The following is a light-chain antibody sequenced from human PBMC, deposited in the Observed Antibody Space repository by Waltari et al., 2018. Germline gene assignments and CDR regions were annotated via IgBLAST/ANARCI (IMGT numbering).Light chain of an antibody. Sequence: QSVLTQPPSVSAAPGQKVTISCSGSSYNIGSNYVSWYQQLPVTAPKLLIYDNNKRPSGIPDRFSGSKSGTSATLGITGLQTGDEADYYCGTWDSSLSAVVFGGGTKLTVL. CDR3: GTWDSSLSAVV. CDR2: DNN. J-gene: IGLJ2*01. CDR1: SYNIGSNY. V-gene: IGLV1-51*01.